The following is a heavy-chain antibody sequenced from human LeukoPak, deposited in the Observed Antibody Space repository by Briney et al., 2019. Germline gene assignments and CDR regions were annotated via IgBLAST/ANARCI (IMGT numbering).Heavy chain of an antibody. CDR3: ERTYDFWCGQDVAPLSTC. CDR1: GGSSCGDN. D-gene: IGHD3-3*01. CDR2: INHNGGT. Sequence: SETLSLTSALSGGSSCGDNSSCLRQPPGKGLEWIGEINHNGGTNYNPSLKSRVTISVDTSKNQLSLRLSSVTAADTAVYYCERTYDFWCGQDVAPLSTCCGQGTLVTVSS. V-gene: IGHV4-34*01. J-gene: IGHJ4*02.